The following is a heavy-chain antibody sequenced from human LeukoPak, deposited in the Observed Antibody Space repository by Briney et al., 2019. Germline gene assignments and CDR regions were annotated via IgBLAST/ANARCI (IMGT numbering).Heavy chain of an antibody. D-gene: IGHD3/OR15-3a*01. CDR3: ARDRAATQDWVEFDP. CDR2: IRGSGET. V-gene: IGHV3-66*03. CDR1: GFSLSDYY. Sequence: GGALRLSCAVSGFSLSDYYMNWVRQAPGKGLEWVSLIRGSGETFYADSVKGRFTISRDDSKNTVHLQMNSLRVEDTAGYFCARDRAATQDWVEFDPWGQGTLVTVSS. J-gene: IGHJ5*02.